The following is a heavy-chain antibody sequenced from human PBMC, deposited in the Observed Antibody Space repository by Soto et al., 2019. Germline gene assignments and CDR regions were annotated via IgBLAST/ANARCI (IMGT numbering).Heavy chain of an antibody. V-gene: IGHV1-69*01. J-gene: IGHJ6*02. CDR2: IIPIFGTA. CDR1: GGTFSSYA. Sequence: QVQLVQSGAEVKKPGSSVKVSCKASGGTFSSYAISWVRQAPGQGLEWMGGIIPIFGTANYAQKFQGRVTITADESTSTAYMELSSLRDEDTAVYYCAREGKWELLGYYCSGTDVRGQGTTVTVSS. CDR3: AREGKWELLGYYCSGTDV. D-gene: IGHD1-26*01.